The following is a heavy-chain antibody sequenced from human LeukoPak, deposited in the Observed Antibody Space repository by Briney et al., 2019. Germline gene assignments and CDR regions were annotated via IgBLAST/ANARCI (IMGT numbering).Heavy chain of an antibody. CDR3: AKAYCSSTSCYTFDY. Sequence: GGSLRLSCAASGFTFSSYGMHWVRQAPGKGLEWVAVIWYDGSNKYYVDSVKGRFTISRDSSKNTLYLQMNSLRAEDTALYYCAKAYCSSTSCYTFDYWGQGTLVTVSS. D-gene: IGHD2-2*02. CDR1: GFTFSSYG. CDR2: IWYDGSNK. V-gene: IGHV3-30*02. J-gene: IGHJ4*02.